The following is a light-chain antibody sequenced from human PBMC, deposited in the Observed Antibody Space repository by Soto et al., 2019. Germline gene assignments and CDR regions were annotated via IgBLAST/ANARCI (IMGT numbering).Light chain of an antibody. CDR1: QSVSSY. CDR2: DAS. V-gene: IGKV3-11*01. J-gene: IGKJ1*01. Sequence: EIVLTQSPATLSLSPGERATLSCRASQSVSSYLAWYQQKPGQAPRLLIYDASNRATGIPARFSGSGSGTDFTLTISSLEPEDFAVYYCTQRSNWPRDLATWTFGQGTKVEIK. CDR3: TQRSNWPRDLATWT.